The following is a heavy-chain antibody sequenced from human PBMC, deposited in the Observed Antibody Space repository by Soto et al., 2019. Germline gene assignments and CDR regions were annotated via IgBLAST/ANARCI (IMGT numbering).Heavy chain of an antibody. Sequence: QVQLVESGGGVVQPGRSLRLSCAASGFTFSSYGMHWVRQAPGKGLEWVAVISYDGSNKYYADSVKGRFTISRDNSKNTLYLQMNSLRAEDTAVYYCAKDPGYSSSWYLYYYYGMDVWDQGTTVTVSS. CDR1: GFTFSSYG. CDR3: AKDPGYSSSWYLYYYYGMDV. J-gene: IGHJ6*02. CDR2: ISYDGSNK. D-gene: IGHD6-13*01. V-gene: IGHV3-30*18.